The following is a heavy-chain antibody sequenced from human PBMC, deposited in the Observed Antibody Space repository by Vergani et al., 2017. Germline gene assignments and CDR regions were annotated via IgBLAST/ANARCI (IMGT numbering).Heavy chain of an antibody. Sequence: EVQLVESGGGLVQPGGSLRLSCAASGFTSSRYAMNWVRQAPGKGLEWVAYISSSGSTIYYADSVKSRLTISRDNAKNSLYLQMNSLRAEDTAVYYCARGRVVAATEEPYWYFDLWGRGTLVTVSS. CDR3: ARGRVVAATEEPYWYFDL. CDR1: GFTSSRYA. CDR2: ISSSGSTI. V-gene: IGHV3-48*03. D-gene: IGHD2-15*01. J-gene: IGHJ2*01.